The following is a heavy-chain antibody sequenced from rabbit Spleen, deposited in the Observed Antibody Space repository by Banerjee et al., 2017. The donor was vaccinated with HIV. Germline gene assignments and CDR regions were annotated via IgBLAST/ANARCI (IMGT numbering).Heavy chain of an antibody. V-gene: IGHV1S40*01. CDR2: INAVTGKA. J-gene: IGHJ6*01. Sequence: QSLEESGGDLVKPGASLTLTCKASGFSFSNKAAMSWVRQAPGKGLEWIACINAVTGKAVYASWAKGRFTFSKTSSTTVTLQMTSLTAADTATYFCARDLPGVIGWNFGWWGPGTLVTVS. CDR1: GFSFSNKAA. D-gene: IGHD4-1*01. CDR3: ARDLPGVIGWNFGW.